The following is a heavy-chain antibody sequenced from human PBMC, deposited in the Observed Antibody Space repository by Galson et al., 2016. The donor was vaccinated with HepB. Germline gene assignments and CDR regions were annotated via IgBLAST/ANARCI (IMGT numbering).Heavy chain of an antibody. D-gene: IGHD2-15*01. V-gene: IGHV3-33*01. Sequence: LRLSCAASGFTFRSHAMHWVRQAPGKGLEWVAVIWYDGSNTSYADSVKGRFSISRDNSKDTLFLQMNSLRAEDTAVYYCARARDIVNIPIITPIGYWGQGTLVTVSS. CDR2: IWYDGSNT. J-gene: IGHJ4*02. CDR3: ARARDIVNIPIITPIGY. CDR1: GFTFRSHA.